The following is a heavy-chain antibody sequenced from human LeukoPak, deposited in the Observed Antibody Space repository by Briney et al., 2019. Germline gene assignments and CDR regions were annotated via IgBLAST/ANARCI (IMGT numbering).Heavy chain of an antibody. V-gene: IGHV4-59*01. J-gene: IGHJ5*02. Sequence: SETLSLTGTVSGGSISGYYWGWVRHPPGKGLEWIGYIHYSGSTNYNPSLKSRVTISLDTSKNQFSLKLTSVTAADTAVYYCAREGQWLPDWFDPWGQGTLVTVSS. CDR2: IHYSGST. CDR3: AREGQWLPDWFDP. D-gene: IGHD6-19*01. CDR1: GGSISGYY.